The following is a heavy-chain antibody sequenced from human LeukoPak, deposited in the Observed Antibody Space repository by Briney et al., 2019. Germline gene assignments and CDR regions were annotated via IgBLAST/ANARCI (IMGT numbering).Heavy chain of an antibody. D-gene: IGHD2-15*01. CDR3: ARDTLAATHWFDP. V-gene: IGHV3-30-3*01. Sequence: GSLRLSCAASGFTFSSYAMHWVRQAPGKGLEWVAVISYDGSNKYYADSVKGRFTISRDNSKNTLYLQMNSLRAEDTAVYYCARDTLAATHWFDPWGQGTLVTVSS. J-gene: IGHJ5*02. CDR2: ISYDGSNK. CDR1: GFTFSSYA.